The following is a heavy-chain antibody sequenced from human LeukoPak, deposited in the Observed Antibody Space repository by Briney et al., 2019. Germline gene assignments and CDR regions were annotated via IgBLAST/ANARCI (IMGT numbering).Heavy chain of an antibody. J-gene: IGHJ6*02. CDR3: TRSISSTSHYYYYGMDV. Sequence: PGGSLRLSCAASGFTFSGSAMHWVRQASGKELEWVGRIRSKANSYATAYAASVKGRFTISRDDSKNTAYLQMNSLKTEGTAVYYCTRSISSTSHYYYYGMDVWGQGTTVTVSS. CDR2: IRSKANSYAT. D-gene: IGHD2-2*01. V-gene: IGHV3-73*01. CDR1: GFTFSGSA.